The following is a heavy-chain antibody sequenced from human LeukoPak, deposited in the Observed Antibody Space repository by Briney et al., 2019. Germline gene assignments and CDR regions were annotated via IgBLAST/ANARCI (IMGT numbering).Heavy chain of an antibody. CDR3: ARVVTKPYYYYYYMDV. CDR2: ISAYNGNT. J-gene: IGHJ6*03. Sequence: ASVKVSCKASGYTFTSYGISWVRQAPGQGLEWMGWISAYNGNTNYAQKLQGRVTMTTDTSTSTAYMELRSLRSDDTAVYYCARVVTKPYYYYYYMDVRGKGTTVTVSS. D-gene: IGHD2-21*01. V-gene: IGHV1-18*01. CDR1: GYTFTSYG.